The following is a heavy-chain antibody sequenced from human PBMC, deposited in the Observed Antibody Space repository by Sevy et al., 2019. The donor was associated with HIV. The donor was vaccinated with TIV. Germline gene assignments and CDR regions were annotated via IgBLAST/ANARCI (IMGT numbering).Heavy chain of an antibody. CDR2: ISGSGGST. J-gene: IGHJ4*02. CDR1: GFTFSSYA. V-gene: IGHV3-23*01. Sequence: GGYLRLSCAASGFTFSSYAMSWVRQAPGKGLEWVSGISGSGGSTYYADSVKGRFTISRDNSKNTLYLQMNSLRAEDTAVYYCAKERGVPWGAYYFDYWGQGTLVTVSS. CDR3: AKERGVPWGAYYFDY. D-gene: IGHD1-1*01.